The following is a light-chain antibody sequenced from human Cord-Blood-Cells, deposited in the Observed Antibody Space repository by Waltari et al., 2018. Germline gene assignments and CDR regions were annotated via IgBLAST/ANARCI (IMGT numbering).Light chain of an antibody. CDR1: TSHVGGYNN. CDR3: SSYTSSSPYV. J-gene: IGLJ1*01. Sequence: QSALTQPASVSASPGQSITISRPGTTSHVGGYNNAPWYQQHPGKVPKLTSYDVSNRPSGVSNRFSGSKSGNTASLTISGLQAEDEADYYCSSYTSSSPYVFGTGTKVTVL. V-gene: IGLV2-14*01. CDR2: DVS.